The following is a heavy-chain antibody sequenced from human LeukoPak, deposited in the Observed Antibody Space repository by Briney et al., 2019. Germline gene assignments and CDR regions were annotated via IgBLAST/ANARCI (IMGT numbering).Heavy chain of an antibody. D-gene: IGHD2-15*01. CDR2: ISAYNSNT. V-gene: IGHV1-18*01. CDR1: GYTFTSYG. CDR3: ARDVTDIVVVVAATGDY. J-gene: IGHJ4*02. Sequence: SVKVSCKASGYTFTSYGISWVRQAPGQGLEWMGWISAYNSNTNYAQKLQGRVTMTTDTSTSTAYMELRSLRSDDTAVYYCARDVTDIVVVVAATGDYWGQGTLVTVSS.